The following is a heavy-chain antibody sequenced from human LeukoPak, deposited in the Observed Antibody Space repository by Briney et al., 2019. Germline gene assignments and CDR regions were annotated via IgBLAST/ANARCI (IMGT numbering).Heavy chain of an antibody. CDR1: GGSISSYY. CDR3: AGELDINSGSYYNWSDP. V-gene: IGHV4-59*01. Sequence: SETLSLTCTVSGGSISSYYWSWIRQPPGKGLEWIGYIYYSGSTNYNPSLKSRVTISVDTSKNQFSLKLSSVTAADTAVYYCAGELDINSGSYYNWSDPWGQGTLVTVSS. CDR2: IYYSGST. D-gene: IGHD1-26*01. J-gene: IGHJ5*02.